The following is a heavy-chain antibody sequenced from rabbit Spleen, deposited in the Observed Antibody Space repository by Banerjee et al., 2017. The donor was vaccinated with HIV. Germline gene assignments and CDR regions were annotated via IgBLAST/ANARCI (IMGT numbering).Heavy chain of an antibody. V-gene: IGHV1S45*01. Sequence: QEQLEESGGDLVKPGASLTLTCKASGFSFNSGYDMCWVRQAPGKGLEWIACIYAGSSGSTYSATWAKGRFTISKTSSTTVTLQMTSLPAADTATYFCARDAGTSFSTYGMDLWGPGTLVPVS. J-gene: IGHJ6*01. CDR1: GFSFNSGYD. CDR3: ARDAGTSFSTYGMDL. D-gene: IGHD8-1*01. CDR2: IYAGSSGST.